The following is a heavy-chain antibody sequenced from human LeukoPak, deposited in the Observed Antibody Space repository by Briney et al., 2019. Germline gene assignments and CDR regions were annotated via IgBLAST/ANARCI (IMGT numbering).Heavy chain of an antibody. CDR1: GFTFSSYA. CDR3: ARDLGGIVVVPAAIDY. Sequence: GGSLRLSCAASGFTFSSYAMHWVRQAPGKGLEWVAVISYDGSNKYYADSVKGRFTISRDNSKNTLYLQMNSLRADDTAVYYCARDLGGIVVVPAAIDYWGQGTLVTVSS. D-gene: IGHD2-2*01. V-gene: IGHV3-30*04. CDR2: ISYDGSNK. J-gene: IGHJ4*02.